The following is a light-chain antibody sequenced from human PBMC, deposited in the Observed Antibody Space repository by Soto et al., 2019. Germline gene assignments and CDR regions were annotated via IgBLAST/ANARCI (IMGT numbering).Light chain of an antibody. V-gene: IGLV1-44*01. Sequence: QSVLTQPPSASGTPGQRVTISCSAGSSSIGSHNVNWYQHLPGTAPKLLVYSNTQRPSGVPDRFSGSKSGTSASLAISGLQSEDEADYYCAAWDDSLNGVVFDGGTKLTVL. CDR3: AAWDDSLNGVV. CDR2: SNT. CDR1: SSSIGSHN. J-gene: IGLJ2*01.